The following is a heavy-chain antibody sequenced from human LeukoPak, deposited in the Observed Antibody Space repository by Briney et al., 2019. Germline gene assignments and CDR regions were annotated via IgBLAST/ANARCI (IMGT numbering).Heavy chain of an antibody. CDR1: GGSISSSSYY. D-gene: IGHD3-22*01. J-gene: IGHJ4*02. CDR3: ARDWYYYDSSGYYSRFDY. CDR2: IYYSGST. Sequence: SETLSLTCTVSGGSISSSSYYWGWIRQPPGKGLEWIGSIYYSGSTYYNPSLKSRVTISVDTSKNQFSLKLSSVTAADTAVYYCARDWYYYDSSGYYSRFDYWGQGTLVTVSS. V-gene: IGHV4-39*07.